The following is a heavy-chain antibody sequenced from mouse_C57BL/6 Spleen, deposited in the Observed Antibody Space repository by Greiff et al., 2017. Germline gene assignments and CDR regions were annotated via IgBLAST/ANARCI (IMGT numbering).Heavy chain of an antibody. J-gene: IGHJ4*01. CDR2: FYPGSGSI. V-gene: IGHV1-62-2*01. Sequence: QVQLQQSGAELVKPGASVKLSCKASGYTFTEYTIHWVKQRPGQGLEWIGWFYPGSGSIKYNEKFKDKATLTADKSSSTVYMELSRMTSEDSAVYSCERHEEEEASLPYYYAMDYWGQGTSVTVSS. CDR3: ERHEEEEASLPYYYAMDY. CDR1: GYTFTEYT. D-gene: IGHD6-5*01.